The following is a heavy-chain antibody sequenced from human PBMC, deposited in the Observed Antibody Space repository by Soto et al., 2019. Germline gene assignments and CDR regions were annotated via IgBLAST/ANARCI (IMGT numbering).Heavy chain of an antibody. CDR2: INAGNGNT. Sequence: QVQLVQSGAEEKKPGASVKVSCKASGYTFTGYAMHWVRQAPGQSLEWMGWINAGNGNTKYSQKFQGRVTITRDTSASTAYMELSSLRSEDTAVYYCARAVAVAADFDYCGQGTLVTVSS. D-gene: IGHD6-19*01. V-gene: IGHV1-3*05. J-gene: IGHJ4*02. CDR1: GYTFTGYA. CDR3: ARAVAVAADFDY.